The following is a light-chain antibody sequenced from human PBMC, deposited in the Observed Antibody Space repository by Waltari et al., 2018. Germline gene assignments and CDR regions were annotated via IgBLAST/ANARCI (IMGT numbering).Light chain of an antibody. CDR3: LQHKTYPHA. CDR1: QDINVF. V-gene: IGKV1-17*03. Sequence: DIQMTQSPSVMYASVGDRVPITCRASQDINVFAGWFQQRPGEAPRRLIYAASTLQIGVPSRFSGSGYGTEFTLTISSLQPEDFATYYCLQHKTYPHAFGQGTRVEIK. CDR2: AAS. J-gene: IGKJ2*01.